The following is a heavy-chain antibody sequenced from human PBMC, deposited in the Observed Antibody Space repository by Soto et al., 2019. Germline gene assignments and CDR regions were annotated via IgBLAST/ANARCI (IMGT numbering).Heavy chain of an antibody. CDR3: ARHPYDSSGYYYYFDY. D-gene: IGHD3-22*01. J-gene: IGHJ4*02. CDR2: IYYSRST. V-gene: IGHV4-59*01. CDR1: GGSISSYY. Sequence: SETLSLTCTVSGGSISSYYWSWIRQPPGKGLEWIGYIYYSRSTNYNPSLKSRVTISVDTSKNQFSLKLSSVTAADTAVYYCARHPYDSSGYYYYFDYWGQGTLVTVSS.